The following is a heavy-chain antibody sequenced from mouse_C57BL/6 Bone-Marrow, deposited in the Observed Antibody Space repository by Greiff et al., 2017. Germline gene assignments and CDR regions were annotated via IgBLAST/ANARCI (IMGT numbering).Heavy chain of an antibody. Sequence: QVQLQQPGAELVKPGASVKLSCKASGYTFTSYWMQWVKQRPGQGLEWIGEIDPSDSYTNYNQTFKGKATLTVETSSSPAYMQLSSLTSEDSAVYYCLYDSSSFDYWGQGTTLTVSS. CDR3: LYDSSSFDY. D-gene: IGHD1-1*01. J-gene: IGHJ2*01. CDR2: IDPSDSYT. CDR1: GYTFTSYW. V-gene: IGHV1-50*01.